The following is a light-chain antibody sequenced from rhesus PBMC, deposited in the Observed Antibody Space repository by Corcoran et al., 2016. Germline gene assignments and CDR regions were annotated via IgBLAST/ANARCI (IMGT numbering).Light chain of an antibody. CDR2: DAS. V-gene: IGKV1-18*01. Sequence: DIQMTQSPSSLSASVGDKVTITCRASQGISRWLAWYQQKPGTAPDLLIYDASSLQSGVPSRFRGSGAGTDYTLTISSLQPEDFATYDCQQGYSPPDSFGQGTKVEIK. CDR3: QQGYSPPDS. CDR1: QGISRW. J-gene: IGKJ2*01.